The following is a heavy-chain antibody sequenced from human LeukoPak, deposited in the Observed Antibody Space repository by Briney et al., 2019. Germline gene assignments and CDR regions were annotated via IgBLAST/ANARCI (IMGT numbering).Heavy chain of an antibody. D-gene: IGHD1-20*01. CDR2: IYTSGST. CDR1: GGSISSGSYY. J-gene: IGHJ6*03. CDR3: ASRYNWNYYMDV. Sequence: PSETLSLTCTVSGGSISSGSYYWSWFRQPAGKGLEWIGRIYTSGSTNYNPSLKSRVTISVDTSKNQFSLKLSSVTAADTAVYYCASRYNWNYYMDVWGKGTTVTVSS. V-gene: IGHV4-61*02.